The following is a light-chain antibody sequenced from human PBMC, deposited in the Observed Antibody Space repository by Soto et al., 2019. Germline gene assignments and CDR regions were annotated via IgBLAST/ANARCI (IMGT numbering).Light chain of an antibody. CDR1: QSISSW. J-gene: IGKJ5*01. CDR3: QQYNSPIT. Sequence: DIQMTQSASSLSASVEARVIITSRASQSISSWLAWHQQKPGKAPKILIYDASSLESGVPSRFSGSGSGTEFTLTISSLQPDDFATYYCQQYNSPITFGQGTRLEVK. V-gene: IGKV1-5*01. CDR2: DAS.